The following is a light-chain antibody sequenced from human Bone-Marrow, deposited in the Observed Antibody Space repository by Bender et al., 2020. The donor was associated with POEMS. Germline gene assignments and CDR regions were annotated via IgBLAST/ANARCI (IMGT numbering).Light chain of an antibody. V-gene: IGLV2-14*03. CDR1: SSDVGGYDY. J-gene: IGLJ3*02. Sequence: QSALTQPAAVSGSPGQSITISCTGTSSDVGGYDYVSWYQQHPGKAPKLLIYDVKNRPSGVSDRFSGSKSGNTASLTISGLQAEDEADYYCSSHTTGSTVAVFGGGTKVTVL. CDR3: SSHTTGSTVAV. CDR2: DVK.